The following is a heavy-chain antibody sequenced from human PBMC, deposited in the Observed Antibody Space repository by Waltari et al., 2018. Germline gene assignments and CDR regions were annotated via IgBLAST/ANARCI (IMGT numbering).Heavy chain of an antibody. CDR3: ARGRPPFRFIPGWFDP. CDR2: INADNDNT. V-gene: IGHV1-3*01. CDR1: GGTFRSYG. J-gene: IGHJ5*02. Sequence: QLVQSGAEVRKPGSSVKVSCKASGGTFRSYGISWVRQAPGQGFEWMGWINADNDNTRYSQKFQGRVTITKDTVASTVYLELTNLRSEDTAVYYCARGRPPFRFIPGWFDPWGQGTLVTVSS. D-gene: IGHD2-21*01.